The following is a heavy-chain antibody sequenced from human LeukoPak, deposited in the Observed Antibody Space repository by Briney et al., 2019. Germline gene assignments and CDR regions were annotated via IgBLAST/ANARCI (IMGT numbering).Heavy chain of an antibody. D-gene: IGHD5-18*01. J-gene: IGHJ6*03. V-gene: IGHV1-69*02. CDR1: GGTFSSYT. CDR3: ASSSGGYSYGHYYYYYMDV. Sequence: SVKVSCKASGGTFSSYTISWVRQAHGQGLEWMGRIIPILGIANYAQKFQGRVTITADKSTSTAYMELSSLRSEDTAVYYCASSSGGYSYGHYYYYYMDVWGKGTTVTVSS. CDR2: IIPILGIA.